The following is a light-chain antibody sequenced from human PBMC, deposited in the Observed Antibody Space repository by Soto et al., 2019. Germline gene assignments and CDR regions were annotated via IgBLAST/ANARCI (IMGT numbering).Light chain of an antibody. Sequence: QSVLTQPASVSGSPGQSITISCTGTNSDIGAYNYVSWYQQHPGKAPKLMIYDVNIRPSGVSNRFSGSKSGNTASLTISGLQAEDEADYYCTSWTTSTTMIFGGGTKLTVL. V-gene: IGLV2-14*03. CDR2: DVN. CDR3: TSWTTSTTMI. J-gene: IGLJ2*01. CDR1: NSDIGAYNY.